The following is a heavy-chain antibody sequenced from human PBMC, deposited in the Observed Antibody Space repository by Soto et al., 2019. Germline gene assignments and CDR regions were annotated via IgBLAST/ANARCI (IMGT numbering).Heavy chain of an antibody. Sequence: EVPLVESGGGLVKPGESLRLSCVASPSAFSSYSINWVRQAPGKGLEWVSSISVSSSYIYYAASVKGRFTISRDNNKTSVYLQMKNLRADDTAVYHCATIQRGCPRWGMGVWGQGTPFIVFS. J-gene: IGHJ6*02. CDR3: ATIQRGCPRWGMGV. D-gene: IGHD6-25*01. CDR1: PSAFSSYS. CDR2: ISVSSSYI. V-gene: IGHV3-21*01.